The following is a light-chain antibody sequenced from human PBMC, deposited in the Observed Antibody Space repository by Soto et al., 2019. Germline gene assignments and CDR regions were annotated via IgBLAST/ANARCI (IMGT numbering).Light chain of an antibody. J-gene: IGLJ1*01. CDR2: EGG. CDR1: SSVVGSYNL. Sequence: QSALAQSASVSGSPGQSITISCTGTSSVVGSYNLVSWYQQHPGKAPKLMICEGGKRPSGVSNRFSGSKSGNTASLTISGLQAEDEADYYCCSYARSRTYVFGTGTKVTVL. V-gene: IGLV2-23*01. CDR3: CSYARSRTYV.